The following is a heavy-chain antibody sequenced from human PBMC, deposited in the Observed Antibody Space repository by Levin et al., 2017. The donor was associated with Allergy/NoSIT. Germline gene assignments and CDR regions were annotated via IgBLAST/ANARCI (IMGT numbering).Heavy chain of an antibody. CDR1: GGSLTHYKYY. V-gene: IGHV4-39*07. CDR3: ARDSKMERHFDY. CDR2: IYYTGTT. Sequence: PSETLSLTCTVSGGSLTHYKYYWGWIRQPPGKGLEWIASIYYTGTTLYNPSLKSRVSISVDTSKNQVSLRLTSVTAADTAVYYCARDSKMERHFDYWGHGTGVTVSS. J-gene: IGHJ4*03. D-gene: IGHD5-24*01.